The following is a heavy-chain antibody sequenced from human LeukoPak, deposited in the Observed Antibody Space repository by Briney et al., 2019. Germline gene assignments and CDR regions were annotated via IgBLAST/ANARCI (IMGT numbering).Heavy chain of an antibody. CDR3: ARDRGYSSSWYGDWFDP. CDR2: IFYSGST. CDR1: GGSLSNYY. V-gene: IGHV4-59*01. D-gene: IGHD6-13*01. J-gene: IGHJ5*02. Sequence: SETLSLTCTVSGGSLSNYYWSWIRQPPGKGLEWIGYIFYSGSTNYNPSLKSRVTISQDTSKNQFSLKLSSVTAADTAVYYCARDRGYSSSWYGDWFDPWGQGTLVTVSS.